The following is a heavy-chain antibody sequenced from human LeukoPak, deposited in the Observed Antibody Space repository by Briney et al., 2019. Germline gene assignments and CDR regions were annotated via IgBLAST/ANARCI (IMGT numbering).Heavy chain of an antibody. CDR3: AKDGGGYYGSYFDY. V-gene: IGHV3-33*06. CDR1: GFTFSSYG. D-gene: IGHD3-22*01. Sequence: GGSLRLSCAASGFTFSSYGMHWVRQAPGKGLEWVAVIWYDGSNKYYADSVKGRFTISRDNSKNTLYLQMNSLRAEDTAVYYCAKDGGGYYGSYFDYWGQGTLVTVSS. CDR2: IWYDGSNK. J-gene: IGHJ4*02.